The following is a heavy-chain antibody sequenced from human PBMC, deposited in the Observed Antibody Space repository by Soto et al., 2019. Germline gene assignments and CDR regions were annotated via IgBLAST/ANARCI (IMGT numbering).Heavy chain of an antibody. CDR1: GFTFSTFA. J-gene: IGHJ4*02. D-gene: IGHD6-19*01. V-gene: IGHV3-30*03. Sequence: QVQLVESGGGVVQPGRSLRLSCAASGFTFSTFAMHWVRQAPGKGLEWVAVISDDGITKYYADSVKGRFTITRDNSKNKLYLEMNSLRAEDTAVYYGYSSGWWGQGTLVTVSS. CDR3: YSSGW. CDR2: ISDDGITK.